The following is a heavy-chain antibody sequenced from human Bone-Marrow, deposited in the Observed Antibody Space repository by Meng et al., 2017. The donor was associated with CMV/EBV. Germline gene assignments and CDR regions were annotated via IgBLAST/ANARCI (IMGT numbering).Heavy chain of an antibody. CDR3: ARHYDFWSGYSSPAYGMDV. CDR2: ISWNSGSI. D-gene: IGHD3-3*01. V-gene: IGHV3-9*01. J-gene: IGHJ6*02. CDR1: GFTFDDYA. Sequence: SLKISCAASGFTFDDYAMHWVRQAPGKGLEWVSGISWNSGSIGYADSVKGRFTISRDNAKNSLYLQMNSLRAEDTAVYYCARHYDFWSGYSSPAYGMDVWGQGNTVNV.